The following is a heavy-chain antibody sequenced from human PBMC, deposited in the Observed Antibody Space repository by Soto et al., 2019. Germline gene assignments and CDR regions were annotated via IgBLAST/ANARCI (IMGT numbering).Heavy chain of an antibody. Sequence: PGGSLRLSCAASGVTFSSYAMIWVRQAPXKGLEWVSAISGSGGSTYYADSVKGRFTISRDNSKNTLYLQMNSLRAEDTAVYYCANKMITFGGVIAPFDYWGQGTLVTVSS. CDR1: GVTFSSYA. J-gene: IGHJ4*02. V-gene: IGHV3-23*01. CDR2: ISGSGGST. D-gene: IGHD3-16*02. CDR3: ANKMITFGGVIAPFDY.